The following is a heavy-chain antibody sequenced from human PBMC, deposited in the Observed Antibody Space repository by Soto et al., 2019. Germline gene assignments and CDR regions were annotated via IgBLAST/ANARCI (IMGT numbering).Heavy chain of an antibody. CDR2: ISGSGDST. D-gene: IGHD2-15*01. Sequence: GGSLRLSCAASGFTFSSYAMSWVRQAPGKGLEWVSVISGSGDSTFYADSVKGRFTISRDDSKNTLSLQMNSLRAEDTAIYYCAKNGDGSRYSRSDSWGQGTLVTVSS. V-gene: IGHV3-23*01. J-gene: IGHJ4*02. CDR1: GFTFSSYA. CDR3: AKNGDGSRYSRSDS.